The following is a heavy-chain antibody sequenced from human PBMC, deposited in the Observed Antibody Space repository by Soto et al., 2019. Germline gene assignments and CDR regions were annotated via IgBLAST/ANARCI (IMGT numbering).Heavy chain of an antibody. CDR1: GDSISTVDYF. CDR2: IYKSATT. V-gene: IGHV4-30-4*01. J-gene: IGHJ5*01. D-gene: IGHD2-15*01. Sequence: SETLSLTXSVSGDSISTVDYFWAWIRQPPGQALEYIGYIYKSATTYYNPSFESRVAISLDTSKSQFSLNVTSVTAADTAVYFCARGRYCLTGRCFPNWFDSWGQGTLVTVSS. CDR3: ARGRYCLTGRCFPNWFDS.